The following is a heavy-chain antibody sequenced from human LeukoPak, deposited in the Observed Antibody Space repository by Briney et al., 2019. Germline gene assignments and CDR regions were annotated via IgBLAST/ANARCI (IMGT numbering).Heavy chain of an antibody. V-gene: IGHV3-66*03. CDR1: GFTVSSNY. CDR3: ARDSEQWLVRGLGAFDI. Sequence: PGGSLRLSCAASGFTVSSNYMTWVRQAPGKGLEWVSVMYTLGNTYYADSVKGRFTISRDNSKNTLYLQMNSLRAEDTAVYYCARDSEQWLVRGLGAFDIWGQGTMVTVSS. CDR2: MYTLGNT. J-gene: IGHJ3*02. D-gene: IGHD6-19*01.